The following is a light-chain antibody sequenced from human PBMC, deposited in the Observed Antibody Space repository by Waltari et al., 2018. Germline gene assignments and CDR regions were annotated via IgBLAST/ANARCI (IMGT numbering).Light chain of an antibody. CDR3: QSYDSSNQV. CDR1: SGSIGSNY. J-gene: IGLJ3*02. Sequence: FMLTQPHSVSESPGQTVTISCTRNSGSIGSNYVQWYQQRPGSAPTTVIYEDNQRPSGVPDRFSVSIYSSSNSASLTISGLKTEDEADYYCQSYDSSNQVFGGGTRLTVL. CDR2: EDN. V-gene: IGLV6-57*03.